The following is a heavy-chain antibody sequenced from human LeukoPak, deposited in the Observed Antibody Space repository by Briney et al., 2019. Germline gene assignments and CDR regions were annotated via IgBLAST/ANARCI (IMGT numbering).Heavy chain of an antibody. Sequence: GGSLRLSCAASGFTFSSYWMSWVRQAPGKGLEWVANIKQDGSEKYYVDSVKGRFTVSRDNAKNSLYLQMNSLRAEDTAVYYCARLAVAAVFDYWGQGTLVTVSS. J-gene: IGHJ4*02. CDR1: GFTFSSYW. CDR2: IKQDGSEK. CDR3: ARLAVAAVFDY. V-gene: IGHV3-7*01. D-gene: IGHD6-19*01.